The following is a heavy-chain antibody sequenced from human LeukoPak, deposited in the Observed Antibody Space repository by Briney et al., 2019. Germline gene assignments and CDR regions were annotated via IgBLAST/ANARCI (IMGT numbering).Heavy chain of an antibody. J-gene: IGHJ5*02. CDR3: ARDLGWFDP. Sequence: ASVKVSCKASGGTFSSYAISLVRQAPGQGLEWMGRIIPILGIANYAQKFQGRVTITADKSTSTAYMELSSLRSEDTAVYYCARDLGWFDPWGQGTLVTVSS. V-gene: IGHV1-69*04. CDR1: GGTFSSYA. D-gene: IGHD3-10*01. CDR2: IIPILGIA.